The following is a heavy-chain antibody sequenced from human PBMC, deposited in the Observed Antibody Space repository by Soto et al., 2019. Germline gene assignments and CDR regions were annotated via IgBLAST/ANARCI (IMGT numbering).Heavy chain of an antibody. J-gene: IGHJ4*02. Sequence: GGSLRLSCAASGFTVSSNYMSWVRQAPGKGLEWVSVIYSGGSTYYADSVKGRFTISRDNSKNTLYLQMNSLRAEDTAVYYCAREFCSGGSCYSDYWGQGTLVTVSS. CDR3: AREFCSGGSCYSDY. CDR2: IYSGGST. D-gene: IGHD2-15*01. CDR1: GFTVSSNY. V-gene: IGHV3-66*01.